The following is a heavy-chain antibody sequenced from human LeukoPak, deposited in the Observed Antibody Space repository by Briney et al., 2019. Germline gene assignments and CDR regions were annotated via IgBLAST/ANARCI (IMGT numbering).Heavy chain of an antibody. CDR1: GGSISSYY. CDR3: ARGRRIVVVPAANRLFDY. CDR2: INHSGST. V-gene: IGHV4-34*01. J-gene: IGHJ4*02. D-gene: IGHD2-2*01. Sequence: SETLSLTCTVSGGSISSYYWSWIRQPPGKGLEWIGEINHSGSTNYNPSLKSRVTISVDTSKNQFSLKLSSVTAADTAVYYCARGRRIVVVPAANRLFDYWGQGTLVTVSS.